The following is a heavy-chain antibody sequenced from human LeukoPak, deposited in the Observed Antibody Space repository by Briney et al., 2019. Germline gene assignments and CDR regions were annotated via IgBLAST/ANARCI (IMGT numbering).Heavy chain of an antibody. Sequence: SETLSLTCTVSGGSISSYYWSWIRQPPGKGLEWIGYIYYSGSTNYNPSLKSRVTISVDTSKNQFSLKLSSVTAADTAVYYCARLGYYDSSGYYFRGWFGPWGQGTLVTVSS. J-gene: IGHJ5*02. CDR2: IYYSGST. CDR3: ARLGYYDSSGYYFRGWFGP. CDR1: GGSISSYY. D-gene: IGHD3-22*01. V-gene: IGHV4-59*08.